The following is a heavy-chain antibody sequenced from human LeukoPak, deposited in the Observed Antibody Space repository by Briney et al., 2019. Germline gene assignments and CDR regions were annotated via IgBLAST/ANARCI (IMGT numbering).Heavy chain of an antibody. V-gene: IGHV3-11*01. CDR1: GFTFSDYY. CDR2: ISSSASNI. Sequence: PGGSLRLSCAASGFTFSDYYMSWIRQAPGKGLEWVSYISSSASNIHYADSVKGRFTISRDNAKMSLYLQMNSLRAEDTAVYYCAPVPAASVNFDYWGQGTLVTVSS. J-gene: IGHJ4*02. D-gene: IGHD2-2*01. CDR3: APVPAASVNFDY.